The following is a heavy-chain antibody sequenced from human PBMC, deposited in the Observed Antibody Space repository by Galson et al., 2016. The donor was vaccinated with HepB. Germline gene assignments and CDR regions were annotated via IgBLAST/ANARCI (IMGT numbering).Heavy chain of an antibody. CDR1: GGSVSGYY. CDR3: ARQLTGSWLQFDAFDI. J-gene: IGHJ3*02. D-gene: IGHD5-24*01. CDR2: INQDRTT. Sequence: SETLSLTCAVYGGSVSGYYWSWIRQPPGKGLEWIGEINQDRTTNYNPSLKSRVTISIDTSKNQFSVNLSSVTAADTAVYYCARQLTGSWLQFDAFDIWGQGTMVAVSP. V-gene: IGHV4-34*01.